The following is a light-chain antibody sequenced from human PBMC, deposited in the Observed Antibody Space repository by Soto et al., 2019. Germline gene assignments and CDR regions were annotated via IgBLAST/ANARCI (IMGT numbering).Light chain of an antibody. V-gene: IGLV7-46*01. J-gene: IGLJ7*01. CDR1: TGDVTNGRW. CDR3: LRFYDGVAV. CDR2: DTS. Sequence: QAVVTQEPSLTVSPGGTVTLTCGCSTGDVTNGRWPYWFQQRPGQVPRTLIHDTSNKHSWTPARFSGSLLGGKAALTLSGAQPEDEAAYYCLRFYDGVAVFGGGTQLTVL.